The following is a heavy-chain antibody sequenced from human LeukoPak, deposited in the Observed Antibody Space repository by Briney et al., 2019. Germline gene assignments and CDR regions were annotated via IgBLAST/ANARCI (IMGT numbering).Heavy chain of an antibody. CDR2: IKQDGSEK. V-gene: IGHV3-7*01. D-gene: IGHD5-12*01. Sequence: GGSLRLSCAASGFTFSSYWMSWVRQAPGKGLEWVANIKQDGSEKYYTISRDNAKNSLYLQMNSLRAEDTAVYYCARDLGSGYNWGQGTLVTVSS. CDR3: ARDLGSGYN. CDR1: GFTFSSYW. J-gene: IGHJ1*01.